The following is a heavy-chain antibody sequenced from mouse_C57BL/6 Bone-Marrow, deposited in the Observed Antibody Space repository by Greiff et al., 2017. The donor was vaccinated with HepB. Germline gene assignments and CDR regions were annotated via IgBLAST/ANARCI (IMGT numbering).Heavy chain of an antibody. Sequence: QVQLQQSGAELVKPGASVKMSCKASGYTFTSYWITWVKQRPGQGLEWIGDIYPGSGSTNYNEKFKSKATLTVDTSSSTAYMQFSSLTSEDSAIYYCASLIYYDWYWGQGTTLTVSS. D-gene: IGHD2-4*01. CDR3: ASLIYYDWY. J-gene: IGHJ2*01. V-gene: IGHV1-55*01. CDR1: GYTFTSYW. CDR2: IYPGSGST.